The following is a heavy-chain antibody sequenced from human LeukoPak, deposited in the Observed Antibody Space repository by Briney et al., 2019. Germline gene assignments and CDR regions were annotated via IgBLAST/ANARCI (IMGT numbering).Heavy chain of an antibody. J-gene: IGHJ4*02. D-gene: IGHD1-14*01. CDR2: IKQDGSEK. V-gene: IGHV3-7*01. CDR1: GFTFSNYW. CDR3: ARNQRRLDY. Sequence: GGSLRLSRAASGFTFSNYWMTWVRQAPGKGLELVANIKQDGSEKYYVDSVKGRFTISRDNAKNSLYLQMNSLRAEDTAVYYCARNQRRLDYWGQGTLVTVSS.